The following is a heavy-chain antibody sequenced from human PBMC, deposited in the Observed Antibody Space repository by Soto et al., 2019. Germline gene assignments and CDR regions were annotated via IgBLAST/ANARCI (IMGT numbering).Heavy chain of an antibody. D-gene: IGHD1-1*01. CDR3: ARSQRWNVRYWFDP. CDR2: INLSESNT. Sequence: QVQLVQSGAEVKKPGASVKVSCKASGYTFTSDYMNWVRQAPGQGLEWMGIINLSESNTKYAQKFQGRVAMTRVTSTSTIYMELSSLKSEDTAVYYCARSQRWNVRYWFDPWGQGALVTVSS. V-gene: IGHV1-46*01. CDR1: GYTFTSDY. J-gene: IGHJ5*02.